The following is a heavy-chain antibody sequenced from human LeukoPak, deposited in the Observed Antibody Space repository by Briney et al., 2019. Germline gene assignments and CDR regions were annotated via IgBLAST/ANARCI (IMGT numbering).Heavy chain of an antibody. Sequence: SETLSLTCTVSGGSISSYYWSWIRQPPGKGLEWIGYIYYSGSTNYNPSLKSRVTISVDTSKNQFSLKLTSVTAADTAVYYCARLGIGVVPSAMLGDYYFDYGGQGTLVTVSS. V-gene: IGHV4-59*08. CDR2: IYYSGST. D-gene: IGHD2-2*01. J-gene: IGHJ4*02. CDR1: GGSISSYY. CDR3: ARLGIGVVPSAMLGDYYFDY.